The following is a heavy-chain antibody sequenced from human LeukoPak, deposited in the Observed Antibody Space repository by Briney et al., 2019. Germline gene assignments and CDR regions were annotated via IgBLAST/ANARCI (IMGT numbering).Heavy chain of an antibody. V-gene: IGHV4-59*08. J-gene: IGHJ2*01. CDR2: VYNSGDT. D-gene: IGHD3-16*01. Sequence: PSETLSLTCTVSGGSISSHYWSWIRQPPGKGLEWVGYVYNSGDTGKNPSLKSRVTILLDTSKNQCSLKLTSVSAADTAVYYCARLKLGAYFDLWGRGTLVTVSS. CDR3: ARLKLGAYFDL. CDR1: GGSISSHY.